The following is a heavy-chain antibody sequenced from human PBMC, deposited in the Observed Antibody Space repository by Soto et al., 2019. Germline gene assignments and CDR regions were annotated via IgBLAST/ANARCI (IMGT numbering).Heavy chain of an antibody. J-gene: IGHJ4*02. CDR2: IYYSGTT. Sequence: QVQLQESGPGLVKPSQSLSLTYTDSGGSINSDGYYWSFSRQHPGKGLEFIGYIYYSGTTYYNPSVRGRVSISIDTCKNQFSMKLSSVTAADTAVYYCARDRGLRLDFAHWGQGTLATVSS. V-gene: IGHV4-31*03. CDR1: GGSINSDGYY. CDR3: ARDRGLRLDFAH. D-gene: IGHD4-17*01.